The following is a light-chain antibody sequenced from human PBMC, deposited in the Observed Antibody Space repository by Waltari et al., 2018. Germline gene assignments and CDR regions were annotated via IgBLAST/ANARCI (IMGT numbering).Light chain of an antibody. V-gene: IGKV3-20*01. CDR3: QHYVRLPGT. CDR2: GAS. CDR1: QSIGRS. J-gene: IGKJ1*01. Sequence: EIMLTQSPGTLSLSPGERATLSCRTSQSIGRSLAWYQQKPGQAPRLLIYGASSRATDIPDRFSGSGSGTDFSLTINRLEPEDSALYYCQHYVRLPGTFGQGTKVEIK.